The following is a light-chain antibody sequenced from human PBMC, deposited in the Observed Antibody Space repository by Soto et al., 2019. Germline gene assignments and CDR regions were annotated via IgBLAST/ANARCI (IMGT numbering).Light chain of an antibody. CDR2: AAS. CDR3: QKYSSVIT. Sequence: DIQMTQSPSSLSASVGDRVTITCRASQGISTFLAWYQQKPGKVPKLLISAASTLQSGVPSRFSGSGSGTDFTLTITSLQPEDVATYYCQKYSSVITFGQGTLLEIK. V-gene: IGKV1-27*01. J-gene: IGKJ5*01. CDR1: QGISTF.